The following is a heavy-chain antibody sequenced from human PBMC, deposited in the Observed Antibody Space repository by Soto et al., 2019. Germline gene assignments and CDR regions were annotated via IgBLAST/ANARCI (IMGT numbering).Heavy chain of an antibody. Sequence: SETLSLTCTVSGGSISSYHWSWIRQTPGKGLEWIGYIYYSGSTNYNPSLKSRVTISVDTSKNQFSLKLSSVTAADTAVYYCARRYGVAFDIWGQGTMVTVSS. CDR2: IYYSGST. CDR3: ARRYGVAFDI. D-gene: IGHD3-10*01. V-gene: IGHV4-59*08. CDR1: GGSISSYH. J-gene: IGHJ3*02.